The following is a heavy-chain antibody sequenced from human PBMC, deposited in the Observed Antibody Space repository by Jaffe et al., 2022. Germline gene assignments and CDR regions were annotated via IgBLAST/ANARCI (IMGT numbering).Heavy chain of an antibody. CDR1: GFTFSSYE. CDR3: ASLYYYGYETHRGAFDI. CDR2: ISSSGSTI. Sequence: EVQLVESGGGLVQPGGSLRLSCAASGFTFSSYEMNWVRQAPGKGLEWVSYISSSGSTIYYADSVKGRFTISRDNAKNSLYLQMNSLRAEDTAVYYCASLYYYGYETHRGAFDIWGQGTMVTVSS. V-gene: IGHV3-48*03. J-gene: IGHJ3*02. D-gene: IGHD3-10*01.